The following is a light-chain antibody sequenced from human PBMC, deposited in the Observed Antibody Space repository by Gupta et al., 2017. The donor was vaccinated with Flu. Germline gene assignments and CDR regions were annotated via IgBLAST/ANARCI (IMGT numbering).Light chain of an antibody. CDR3: QQYRSYPWT. Sequence: DIQMTQSPSTLSASVGDSVTITCRASQSSDSWLAWYQQKPGKAPKLLIYKASNLESGVPSRFSGSGSGTEFTLTISSLQPDDFATYYCQQYRSYPWTFGQGTTVEIQ. J-gene: IGKJ1*01. V-gene: IGKV1-5*03. CDR1: QSSDSW. CDR2: KAS.